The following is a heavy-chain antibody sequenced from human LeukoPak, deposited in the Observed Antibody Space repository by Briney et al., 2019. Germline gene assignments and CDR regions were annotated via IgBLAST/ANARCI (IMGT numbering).Heavy chain of an antibody. V-gene: IGHV3-21*01. J-gene: IGHJ4*02. CDR2: ISSSSSYI. D-gene: IGHD6-13*01. CDR1: GFTFSSYS. Sequence: GGSLGLSCAASGFTFSSYSMNWVRQAPGKGLEWVSSISSSSSYIYYADSVKGRFTISRDNAKNSLYLQMNSLRAEDTAVYYCARGESIAAAGTVDYWGQGTLVTVSS. CDR3: ARGESIAAAGTVDY.